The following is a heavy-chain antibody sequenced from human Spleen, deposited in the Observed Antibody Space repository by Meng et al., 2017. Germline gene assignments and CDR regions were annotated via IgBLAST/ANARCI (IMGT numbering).Heavy chain of an antibody. V-gene: IGHV3-15*01. J-gene: IGHJ4*01. CDR1: GFTYSNAW. CDR3: TGHIDY. CDR2: MKSNVDGGTV. Sequence: VDLGGGLVKPGGSLRRSCAGSGFTYSNAWMTWVRQAPGKGLEWIGRMKSNVDGGTVDYAAALKGRFFISRDDSKNMFYLQMNSLKSEDTAVYYCTGHIDYWGHGTLVTVSS.